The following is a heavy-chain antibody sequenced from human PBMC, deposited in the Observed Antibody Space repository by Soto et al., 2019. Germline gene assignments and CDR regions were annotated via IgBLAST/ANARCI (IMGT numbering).Heavy chain of an antibody. Sequence: QVQLQESGPGLVKPSETLSLTCTVSGGSISSYYWSWIRQPPGKGLEWIGYIYYSGSTNYNPSLKSRVTISVDTSKNQFSLKLSSVTAADTAVYCCARRWGSAADYWGQGTLVTVSS. CDR1: GGSISSYY. V-gene: IGHV4-59*08. CDR2: IYYSGST. CDR3: ARRWGSAADY. J-gene: IGHJ4*02. D-gene: IGHD2-15*01.